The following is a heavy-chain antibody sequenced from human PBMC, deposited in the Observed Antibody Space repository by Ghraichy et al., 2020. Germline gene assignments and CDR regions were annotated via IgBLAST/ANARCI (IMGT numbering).Heavy chain of an antibody. CDR1: GGATAGHY. CDR2: INYVGTT. J-gene: IGHJ6*03. Sequence: SETLSLTCNVSGGATAGHYWTWIRQTPGKGLEFIGYINYVGTTNSNPSLNNRVTISRDTSLNHFSLQWSSVTAADTAVYYCARALGTNGTHFFFYYMDVWGKGTTVTVSS. CDR3: ARALGTNGTHFFFYYMDV. V-gene: IGHV4-59*11. D-gene: IGHD7-27*01.